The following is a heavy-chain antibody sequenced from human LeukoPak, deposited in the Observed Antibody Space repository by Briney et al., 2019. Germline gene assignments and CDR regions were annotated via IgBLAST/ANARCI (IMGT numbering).Heavy chain of an antibody. Sequence: SETLSLTCTVSGGSISTYYWSWIRQSPGKGLECIGYIYYSGSTNYNPSLKSRVTISVDTSKNQFSLKLSSVTAADTAVYYCAGFPSYDPHRMDVWGQGTTVTVSS. CDR1: GGSISTYY. CDR2: IYYSGST. J-gene: IGHJ6*02. CDR3: AGFPSYDPHRMDV. D-gene: IGHD3-22*01. V-gene: IGHV4-59*01.